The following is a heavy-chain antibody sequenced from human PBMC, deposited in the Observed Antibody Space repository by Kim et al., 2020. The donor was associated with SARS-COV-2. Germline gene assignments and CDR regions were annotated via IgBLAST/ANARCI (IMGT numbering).Heavy chain of an antibody. V-gene: IGHV3-11*06. D-gene: IGHD2-21*02. CDR3: ARGPYCGGDCFLSTRYGMDV. Sequence: RFTISRDNAKNSLYLQMNSLRAEDTAVYYCARGPYCGGDCFLSTRYGMDVWGQGTTVTVSS. J-gene: IGHJ6*02.